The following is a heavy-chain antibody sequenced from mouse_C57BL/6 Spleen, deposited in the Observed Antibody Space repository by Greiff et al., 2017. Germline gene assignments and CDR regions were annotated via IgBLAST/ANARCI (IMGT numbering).Heavy chain of an antibody. Sequence: QVQLKQPGAELVKPGASVKLSCKASGYTFTSYWMHWVKQRPGQGLEWIGMIHPNSGSTNYNEKFKSKATLTVDKSSSTAYMQLSSLTSEDSAVYYCARHWDGYFDVWGTGTTVTVSS. CDR2: IHPNSGST. V-gene: IGHV1-64*01. CDR3: ARHWDGYFDV. D-gene: IGHD4-1*01. CDR1: GYTFTSYW. J-gene: IGHJ1*03.